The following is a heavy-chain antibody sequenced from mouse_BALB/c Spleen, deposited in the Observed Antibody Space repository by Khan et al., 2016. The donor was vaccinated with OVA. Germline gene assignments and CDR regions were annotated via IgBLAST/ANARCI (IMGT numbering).Heavy chain of an antibody. V-gene: IGHV5-6-5*01. CDR1: GFTFSSYA. Sequence: EVELVESGGGLVKPGGSLKLSCAASGFTFSSYAMSWVRQTPEKRLEWVASISSGGRTYSPDSVKGRFTISRDDARNILYLQMSGLRSEDTAMYYFTRLVDYWGQGTSVTVSS. CDR3: TRLVDY. J-gene: IGHJ4*01. CDR2: ISSGGRT.